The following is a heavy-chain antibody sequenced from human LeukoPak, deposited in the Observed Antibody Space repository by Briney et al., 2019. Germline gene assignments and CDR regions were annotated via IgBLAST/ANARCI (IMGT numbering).Heavy chain of an antibody. CDR1: GCTFSSYA. V-gene: IGHV4-59*01. CDR2: IYYSGST. D-gene: IGHD2-2*01. J-gene: IGHJ5*02. CDR3: ARDLGYCSSSSCYAWFDP. Sequence: PGGSLRLSCAASGCTFSSYAMSWIRQPPGKGLEWIGYIYYSGSTNYNPSLKSRVTISVDTSKNQLSLKLNSVTAADTAVYYCARDLGYCSSSSCYAWFDPWGQGTLVTVSS.